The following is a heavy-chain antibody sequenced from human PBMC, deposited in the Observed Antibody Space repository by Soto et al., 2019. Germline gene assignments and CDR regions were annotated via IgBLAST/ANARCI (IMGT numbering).Heavy chain of an antibody. Sequence: QVQLVQSGAEVKKPGASVKVSCKASGYTFTSYEINWVRQATGQGLEWMGWMNPNSGATGYAQKFQGRVTMTRNTSISTAYMELSSLRSEDTAVYYCARLELLWFGELLRWGQGTLVTVSS. CDR1: GYTFTSYE. D-gene: IGHD3-10*01. CDR2: MNPNSGAT. J-gene: IGHJ4*02. CDR3: ARLELLWFGELLR. V-gene: IGHV1-8*01.